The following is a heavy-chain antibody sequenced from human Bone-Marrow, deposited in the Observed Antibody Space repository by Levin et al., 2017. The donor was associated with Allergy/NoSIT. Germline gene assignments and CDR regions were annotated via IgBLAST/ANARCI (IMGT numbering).Heavy chain of an antibody. D-gene: IGHD2-2*01. CDR3: ARYCSSSSCYFEAFDI. CDR2: IYRDDDTYSSST. CDR1: GFSVRTNY. J-gene: IGHJ3*02. V-gene: IGHV3-53*01. Sequence: PGGSLRLSCAASGFSVRTNYMSWVRQAPGKGLEWVAVIYRDDDTYSSSTPYAGSVKGRFTISRDNSKNTLFLQMDSLRDQDTGVYYCARYCSSSSCYFEAFDIWGPGAMVTVSS.